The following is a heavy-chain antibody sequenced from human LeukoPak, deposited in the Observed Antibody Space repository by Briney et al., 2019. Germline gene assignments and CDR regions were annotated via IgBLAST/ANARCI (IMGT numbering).Heavy chain of an antibody. V-gene: IGHV3-74*01. CDR3: ARDGYCSGGKCYGSDY. D-gene: IGHD2-15*01. Sequence: GGSLRLSCAASGFTFSNYWMHWVRQAPGKGLVWVSHINSDGSSTSYADSVKGQFTISRDNAKNTLYLEVNTLRAEDTAVYYCARDGYCSGGKCYGSDYWGQGTLVTVSS. CDR2: INSDGSST. J-gene: IGHJ4*02. CDR1: GFTFSNYW.